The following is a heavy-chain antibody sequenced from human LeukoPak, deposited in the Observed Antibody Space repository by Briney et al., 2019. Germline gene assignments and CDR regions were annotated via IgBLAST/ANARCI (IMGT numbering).Heavy chain of an antibody. CDR2: INPNSGGT. CDR3: ARDDNYGSGQPDD. D-gene: IGHD3-10*01. J-gene: IGHJ4*02. Sequence: GASVKVSCKASGYTFTGYYMHWVRQAPGQGLEWMGWINPNSGGTNYAQKFQGRVTMTRDTSISTAYMELSSLRSEDTAVYYCARDDNYGSGQPDDWGQGTLVTVSS. V-gene: IGHV1-2*02. CDR1: GYTFTGYY.